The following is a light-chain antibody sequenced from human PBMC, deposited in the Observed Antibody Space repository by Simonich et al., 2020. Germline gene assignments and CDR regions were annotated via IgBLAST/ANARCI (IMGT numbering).Light chain of an antibody. V-gene: IGLV2-14*01. CDR1: SRDVGGYNY. Sequence: QSALTQPASVSGSPGQSITISCTGTSRDVGGYNYVSWYQQHPGKAPKLMIYDVSKRPSGVSNLFSGSKSGNTASLTISGLQAEDEADYYCSSYTISSTWVFGGGTKLTVL. CDR3: SSYTISSTWV. J-gene: IGLJ3*02. CDR2: DVS.